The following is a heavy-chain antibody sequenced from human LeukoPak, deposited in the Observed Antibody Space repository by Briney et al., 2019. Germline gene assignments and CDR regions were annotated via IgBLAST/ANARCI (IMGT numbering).Heavy chain of an antibody. CDR3: ARGGYDFWSTSLSWFDP. D-gene: IGHD3-3*01. CDR2: IIPIFGTA. CDR1: GGTFSSYA. Sequence: GASVKVSCKASGGTFSSYAISWVRQAPGQGLEWMGGIIPIFGTANYAQKFQGRVTITTDESTSTAYMELSSLRSEDTAVYYCARGGYDFWSTSLSWFDPWGQGTLVTVSS. V-gene: IGHV1-69*05. J-gene: IGHJ5*02.